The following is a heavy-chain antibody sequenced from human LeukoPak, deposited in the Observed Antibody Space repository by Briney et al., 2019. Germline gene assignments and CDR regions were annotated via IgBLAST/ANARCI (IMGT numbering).Heavy chain of an antibody. CDR1: GGSFSGYY. V-gene: IGHV4-34*01. CDR3: ARGPLGGESFDI. J-gene: IGHJ3*02. CDR2: INHSGST. D-gene: IGHD3-16*01. Sequence: PSETLSLTCAVYGGSFSGYYWSWIRQPPGKGLEWIGEINHSGSTNYNPSLKSRVTISVDTSKNQFSLKLSSVTAAGTAVYYCARGPLGGESFDIWGQGTMVTVSS.